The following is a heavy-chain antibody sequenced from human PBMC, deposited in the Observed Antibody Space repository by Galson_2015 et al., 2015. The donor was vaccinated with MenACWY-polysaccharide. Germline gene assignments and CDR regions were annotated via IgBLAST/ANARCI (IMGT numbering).Heavy chain of an antibody. CDR1: GFTFSSYS. CDR3: ARVLKGLVGATPDY. D-gene: IGHD1-26*01. CDR2: ISSSGTI. Sequence: SLRLSCAASGFTFSSYSMSWVRQAPGKGLEWVSYISSSGTIYYADSVKGRFTISRDNGKNSLYLQMNSLRDDDTAVYYCARVLKGLVGATPDYWGQGTLVTVSS. V-gene: IGHV3-48*02. J-gene: IGHJ4*02.